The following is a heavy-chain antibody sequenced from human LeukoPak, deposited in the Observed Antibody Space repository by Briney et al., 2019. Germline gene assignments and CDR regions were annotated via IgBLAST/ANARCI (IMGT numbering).Heavy chain of an antibody. CDR1: GFTFSDCN. CDR2: ISSTSTYI. Sequence: PGGSLRLSCAASGFTFSDCNMNWVRQAPGKGLELVSSISSTSTYIYYADSLKGRFTISRDNAKNSVYLQMNSLRADDTAVYYCARVLNYFEYWGQGTLVTVSS. V-gene: IGHV3-21*01. CDR3: ARVLNYFEY. J-gene: IGHJ4*02.